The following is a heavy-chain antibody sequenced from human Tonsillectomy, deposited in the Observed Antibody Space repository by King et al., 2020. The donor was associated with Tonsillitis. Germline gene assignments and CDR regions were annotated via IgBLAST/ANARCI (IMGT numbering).Heavy chain of an antibody. V-gene: IGHV5-51*03. J-gene: IGHJ3*02. D-gene: IGHD3-22*01. CDR1: GYTFTNYW. CDR2: IYPGDSES. CDR3: ARLDDSRGYYERGPLDI. Sequence: QLVQSGAEVKKPGESLNISCKASGYTFTNYWIGWVRQMPGKGLEWMGNIYPGDSESRYSPSFKGQVTFSAGKSNSTAYLQWSSLKASDTAMYYCARLDDSRGYYERGPLDIWGQGTMVTVPS.